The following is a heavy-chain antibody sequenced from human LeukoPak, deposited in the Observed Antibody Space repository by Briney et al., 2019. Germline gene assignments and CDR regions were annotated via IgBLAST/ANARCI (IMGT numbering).Heavy chain of an antibody. CDR1: GYTFTGYY. CDR2: INPNSGGT. V-gene: IGHV1-2*02. Sequence: ASVTVSCKASGYTFTGYYMHWVRQAPGQGLEWMGWINPNSGGTNYAQKFQGRVTMTRDTSISTAYMELSRLRPDDTAVYYCARDIVVVVAAYYYDSSGYYLWGQGTLVTVSS. D-gene: IGHD3-22*01. CDR3: ARDIVVVVAAYYYDSSGYYL. J-gene: IGHJ5*02.